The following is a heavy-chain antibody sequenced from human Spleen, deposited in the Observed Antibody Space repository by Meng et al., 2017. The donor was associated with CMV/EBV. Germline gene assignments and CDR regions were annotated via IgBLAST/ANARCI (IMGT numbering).Heavy chain of an antibody. D-gene: IGHD3/OR15-3a*01. J-gene: IGHJ6*02. CDR3: ARDQDSPFEDSYYGMDV. Sequence: GESLKISCAASGFTFSSYGMHWVRQAPGKGLEWVAVIWYDGSNKYYADSVKGRFTISRDNSKNTLFLQMNSLRAEDTAVYYCARDQDSPFEDSYYGMDVWGQGTTVTVSS. CDR1: GFTFSSYG. V-gene: IGHV3-33*01. CDR2: IWYDGSNK.